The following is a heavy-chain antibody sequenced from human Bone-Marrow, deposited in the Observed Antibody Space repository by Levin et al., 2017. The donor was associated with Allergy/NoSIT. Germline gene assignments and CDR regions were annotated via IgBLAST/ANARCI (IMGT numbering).Heavy chain of an antibody. D-gene: IGHD5-18*01. CDR1: RFTFRGYS. J-gene: IGHJ4*02. V-gene: IGHV3-21*01. CDR3: TRDPPPGGYSFAGYFDF. CDR2: ISSRSNHI. Sequence: LSLPCAASRFTFRGYSMNWVRQAPGKGLEWVSSISSRSNHIYYADSVKGRFTISRDNARNSLYLQMNSLRVEDTAVYYCTRDPPPGGYSFAGYFDFWGQGTLVTVSS.